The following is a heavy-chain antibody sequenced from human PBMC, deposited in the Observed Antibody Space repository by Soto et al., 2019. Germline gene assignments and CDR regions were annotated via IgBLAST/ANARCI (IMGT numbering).Heavy chain of an antibody. CDR1: GASISSTSSGDW. Sequence: QVQLQESGPGLVKPSGTLSLTCTVSGASISSTSSGDWWSWVRQPPVKGLGWIGEIHHSGNSNYNPSLKIRVTMSVIKSKNQFSLRLSSVTDADTAVYYCAKMVGTTLVDYWGQGTLVTVSS. CDR2: IHHSGNS. D-gene: IGHD1-26*01. J-gene: IGHJ4*02. CDR3: AKMVGTTLVDY. V-gene: IGHV4-4*02.